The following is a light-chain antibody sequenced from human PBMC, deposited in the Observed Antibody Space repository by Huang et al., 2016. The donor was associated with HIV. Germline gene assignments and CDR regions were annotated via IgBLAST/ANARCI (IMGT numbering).Light chain of an antibody. Sequence: DIQMTQSPSSLSASVGDRVTIPCRASQGIGNSLAWYQQTPGKAPRLLLYATSTLESGVPSRFSGSGSGTHYTLTINTLQPEDIASYYCQQYHSLPWTFGQGTKVEIK. CDR3: QQYHSLPWT. V-gene: IGKV1-NL1*01. CDR1: QGIGNS. CDR2: ATS. J-gene: IGKJ1*01.